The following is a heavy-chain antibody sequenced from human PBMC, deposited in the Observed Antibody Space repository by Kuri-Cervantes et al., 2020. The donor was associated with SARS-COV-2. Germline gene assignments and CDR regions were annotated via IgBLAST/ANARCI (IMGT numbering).Heavy chain of an antibody. CDR2: IYYSGST. J-gene: IGHJ6*03. D-gene: IGHD2-21*01. CDR3: ARGFCGGDCYSYYYYYYMDV. V-gene: IGHV4-59*01. CDR1: GGSISSYY. Sequence: SETLSLTCTASGGSISSYYWSWIRQPPGKGLEWIGYIYYSGSTNYNPSLKSRVTISVDTSKNQFSLKLSSVTAADTAVYYCARGFCGGDCYSYYYYYYMDVWGKGATVTVSS.